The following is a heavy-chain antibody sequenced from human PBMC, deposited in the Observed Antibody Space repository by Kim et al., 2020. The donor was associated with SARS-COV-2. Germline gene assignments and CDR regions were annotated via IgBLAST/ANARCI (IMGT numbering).Heavy chain of an antibody. J-gene: IGHJ2*01. CDR3: ARGRRITMIVVVIRGWYFDL. D-gene: IGHD3-22*01. Sequence: RVTISVDTSKNQFSLKLSSVTAADTAVYYCARGRRITMIVVVIRGWYFDLWGRGTLVTVSS. V-gene: IGHV4-34*01.